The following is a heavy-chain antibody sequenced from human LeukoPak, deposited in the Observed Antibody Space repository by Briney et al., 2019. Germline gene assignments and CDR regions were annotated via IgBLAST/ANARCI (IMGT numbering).Heavy chain of an antibody. Sequence: GESLKISCKGSGYSFTSYWIGWVRQMPGKGLEWMGIIYPGDSDTRYSPSFQGQVTISADKSISTAYLQWSSLKASDTAMYYCARLAVAGSLDYYYYGMDVWGQGTTVTVSS. CDR3: ARLAVAGSLDYYYYGMDV. CDR2: IYPGDSDT. V-gene: IGHV5-51*01. CDR1: GYSFTSYW. D-gene: IGHD6-19*01. J-gene: IGHJ6*02.